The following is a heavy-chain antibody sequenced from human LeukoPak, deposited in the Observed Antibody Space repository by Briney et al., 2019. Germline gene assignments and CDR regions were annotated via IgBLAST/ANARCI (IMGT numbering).Heavy chain of an antibody. Sequence: PGGSLRLSCAASGFTFSSYAMSWVRQAPGKGLEWVSAISGSGGSTYYAGSVKGRFTISRDNSKNTLYLQMNSLRAEDTAVYYCAKAIDEQWLNNWFDPWGQGTLVTVSS. CDR2: ISGSGGST. V-gene: IGHV3-23*01. D-gene: IGHD6-19*01. CDR1: GFTFSSYA. J-gene: IGHJ5*02. CDR3: AKAIDEQWLNNWFDP.